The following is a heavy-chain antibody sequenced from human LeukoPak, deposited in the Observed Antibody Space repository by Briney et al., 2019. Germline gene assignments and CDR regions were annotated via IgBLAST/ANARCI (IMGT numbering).Heavy chain of an antibody. CDR3: AKDIGGYDYN. CDR2: ISWNSGSI. J-gene: IGHJ4*02. V-gene: IGHV3-9*01. CDR1: GFTFSSYA. D-gene: IGHD5-12*01. Sequence: GGSLRLSCAASGFTFSSYAMSWVRQAPGKGLEWVSGISWNSGSIGYADSVKGRFTISRDNAKNSLYLQMNSLRAEDTALYYCAKDIGGYDYNWGQGTLVTVSS.